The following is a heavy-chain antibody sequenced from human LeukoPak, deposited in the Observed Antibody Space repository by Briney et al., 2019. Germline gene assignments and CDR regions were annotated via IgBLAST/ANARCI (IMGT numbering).Heavy chain of an antibody. CDR3: ARVALPYCSSTSGYWFDP. CDR2: INPSGGST. CDR1: GYTFTSYY. V-gene: IGHV1-46*03. Sequence: GASVKVSCKASGYTFTSYYMHWVRQAPGQGLEWMGIINPSGGSTSYAQKFQGRVTMTRDTSTSTVYMELSSLRSEDTAVYYCARVALPYCSSTSGYWFDPRGQGTLVTVSS. D-gene: IGHD2-2*01. J-gene: IGHJ5*02.